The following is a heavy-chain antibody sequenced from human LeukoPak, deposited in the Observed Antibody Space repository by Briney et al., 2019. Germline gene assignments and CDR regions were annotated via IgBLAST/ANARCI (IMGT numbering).Heavy chain of an antibody. CDR2: IVVGSGNT. CDR3: ARLGSGSYGLNYYYYMDV. J-gene: IGHJ6*03. D-gene: IGHD5-18*01. V-gene: IGHV1-58*01. CDR1: GFTFTSSA. Sequence: ASVKVSCKASGFTFTSSAVQWVRQARGQRLEWIGWIVVGSGNTNYAQKFQERVTITRDMSTSTAYMELSSLRSEDTAVYYCARLGSGSYGLNYYYYMDVWGKGTTVTVPS.